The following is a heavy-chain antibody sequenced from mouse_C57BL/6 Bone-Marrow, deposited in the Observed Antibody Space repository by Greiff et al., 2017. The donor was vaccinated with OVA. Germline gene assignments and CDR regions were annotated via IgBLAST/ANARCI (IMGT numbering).Heavy chain of an antibody. Sequence: EVQLQQSGAELVKPGASVKLSCTASGFNIKDYYMHWVKQRTEQGLEWIGRIDPEDGETKYAPKFQGQATITADTSSNPAYLQLSSLTSEDTAVYDCAGPYYYGSSYWYFDDWGKGTTVTVSS. V-gene: IGHV14-2*01. CDR2: IDPEDGET. CDR1: GFNIKDYY. CDR3: AGPYYYGSSYWYFDD. J-gene: IGHJ1*03. D-gene: IGHD1-1*01.